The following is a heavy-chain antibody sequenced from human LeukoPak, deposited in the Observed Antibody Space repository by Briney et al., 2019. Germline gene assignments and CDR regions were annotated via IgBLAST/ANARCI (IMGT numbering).Heavy chain of an antibody. V-gene: IGHV4-4*07. CDR3: AREPLWSGYSYYYYYMDV. CDR2: IYTSGYT. D-gene: IGHD3-3*01. J-gene: IGHJ6*03. Sequence: SETLSLTCTVSGGSISSYYWSWIRQPAGKGLEWIGRIYTSGYTNSNPSLKSRVTMSVDTSKNQFSLKLSSVTAADTAVYYCAREPLWSGYSYYYYYMDVWGKGTTVTVSS. CDR1: GGSISSYY.